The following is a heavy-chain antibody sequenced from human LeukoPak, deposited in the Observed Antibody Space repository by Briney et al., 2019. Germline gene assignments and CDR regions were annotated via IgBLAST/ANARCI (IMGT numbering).Heavy chain of an antibody. D-gene: IGHD6-13*01. J-gene: IGHJ3*02. CDR2: LYNGGVT. CDR1: GASIGSFY. V-gene: IGHV4-4*07. CDR3: ARGVEASGVGFYAFDI. Sequence: RASETLSLTCTVSGASIGSFYWVWIRQPAGKGLEWIGRLYNGGVTNYSPSLRSRVTMPVDTSKNQFSLKLKSVTAADTAVYYCARGVEASGVGFYAFDIWGQGTMVTVSS.